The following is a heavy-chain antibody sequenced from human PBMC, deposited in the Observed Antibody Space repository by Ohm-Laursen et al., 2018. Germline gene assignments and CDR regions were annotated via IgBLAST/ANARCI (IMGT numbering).Heavy chain of an antibody. Sequence: GSLRLSCAASGFTFSNFEMNWVRQAPGKGLEWVSYISSGSLSKYYADSVKGRFTISRDNAKNSLYLQMNGLRAEDTAVYYCARELGIPVTPIDYWGQGTLVTVSS. CDR1: GFTFSNFE. V-gene: IGHV3-48*03. CDR3: ARELGIPVTPIDY. CDR2: ISSGSLSK. J-gene: IGHJ4*02. D-gene: IGHD2-2*01.